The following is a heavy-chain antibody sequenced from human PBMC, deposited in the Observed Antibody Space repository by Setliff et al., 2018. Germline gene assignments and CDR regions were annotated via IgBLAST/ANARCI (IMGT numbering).Heavy chain of an antibody. V-gene: IGHV4-34*01. CDR1: GGSFSDYY. D-gene: IGHD4-17*01. J-gene: IGHJ6*03. CDR3: ARETTMTYYFYYMDV. CDR2: INHSGST. Sequence: PSETLSLTCAVYGGSFSDYYWSWIRQSPGKGLEWIGEINHSGSTNYNPSLKTRVTISVDTSKNQSSLTLSSVTAADTAVYYCARETTMTYYFYYMDVWGKGTTVTVS.